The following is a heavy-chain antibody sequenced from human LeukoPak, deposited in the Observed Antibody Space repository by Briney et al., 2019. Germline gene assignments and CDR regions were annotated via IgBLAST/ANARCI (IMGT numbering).Heavy chain of an antibody. D-gene: IGHD3-16*01. CDR1: GFTFSNYD. V-gene: IGHV3-30-3*01. CDR2: ISYDGSNK. Sequence: GGSLRLSCAASGFTFSNYDMHWVRQAPGKGLEWVAVISYDGSNKYYADSVRGRFTISRDNSKNTLYLQMNSLSAEDTAVYYCARDLNLYTTTWCQHWGQGTLVTVSS. J-gene: IGHJ1*01. CDR3: ARDLNLYTTTWCQH.